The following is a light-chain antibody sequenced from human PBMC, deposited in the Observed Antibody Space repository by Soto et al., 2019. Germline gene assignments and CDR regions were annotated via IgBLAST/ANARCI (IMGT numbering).Light chain of an antibody. CDR3: SSYRSSSTLCV. J-gene: IGLJ1*01. CDR1: SSDVGGYKY. CDR2: EVS. V-gene: IGLV2-14*01. Sequence: QSALTQPASVSGSPGQSITISCTGTSSDVGGYKYVSWYQQHPGKAPKLMIYEVSNRPSGVSNRFSGYKTGNTASLTISGLQAEDEADYYCSSYRSSSTLCVFGAGTKLTV.